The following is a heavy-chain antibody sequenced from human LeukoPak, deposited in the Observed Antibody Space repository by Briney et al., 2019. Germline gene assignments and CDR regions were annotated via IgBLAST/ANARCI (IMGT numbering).Heavy chain of an antibody. D-gene: IGHD5-18*01. CDR2: FNWNGRIT. CDR1: GFTLDDHA. V-gene: IGHV3-20*04. J-gene: IGHJ6*03. CDR3: ARGSVQLWLRDTYYYMDV. Sequence: PGGSLTLSCAASGFTLDDHAMQWVRQVPGRGVGGGSGFNWNGRITEYADSVKDRFTISRQNTKNSLYLYMNNLGGEDTALYFCARGSVQLWLRDTYYYMDVWGKGTTVTVSS.